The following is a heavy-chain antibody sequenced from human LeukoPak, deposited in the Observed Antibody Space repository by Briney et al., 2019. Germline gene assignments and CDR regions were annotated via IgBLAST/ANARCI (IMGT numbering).Heavy chain of an antibody. V-gene: IGHV5-51*01. D-gene: IGHD5-18*01. CDR1: GYSFPNYW. CDR3: ARQGYLGYYYMDV. J-gene: IGHJ6*03. Sequence: GGSLKISCKGSGYSFPNYWIGWVRQMPGKGLEWMGIIYPGDSDTRYSPSFQGQVTISADKSISTAYLQWSSLKASDTAMYYCARQGYLGYYYMDVWGKGTTVTVSS. CDR2: IYPGDSDT.